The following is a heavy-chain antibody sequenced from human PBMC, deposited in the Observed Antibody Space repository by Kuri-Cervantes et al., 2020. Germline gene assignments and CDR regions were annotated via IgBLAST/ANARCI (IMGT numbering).Heavy chain of an antibody. CDR3: AREGHSSSWYN. V-gene: IGHV1-69*13. J-gene: IGHJ4*02. D-gene: IGHD6-13*01. Sequence: SVKVSCKAPGYTFAGYYMHWVRQAPGQGLEWMGGIIPIFGTANYAQKFQGRVTITADESTSTAYMELSSLRSEDTAVYYCAREGHSSSWYNCGQGTLVTVSS. CDR1: GYTFAGYY. CDR2: IIPIFGTA.